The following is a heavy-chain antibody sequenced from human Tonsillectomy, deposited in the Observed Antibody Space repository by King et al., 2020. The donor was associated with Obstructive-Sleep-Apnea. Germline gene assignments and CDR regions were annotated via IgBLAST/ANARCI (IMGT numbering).Heavy chain of an antibody. V-gene: IGHV4-34*01. Sequence: VQLQQWGAGLLKPSETLSLTCAVYGGSFSGYYWSWIRQPPGKGLEWIGEINHSGSTNYNPSLKSRVTISVDTSKNQFSLKLSSVTAADTAVYYCAARKRYSYGLDYWGQGTLVTVSS. J-gene: IGHJ4*02. CDR3: AARKRYSYGLDY. CDR2: INHSGST. CDR1: GGSFSGYY. D-gene: IGHD5-18*01.